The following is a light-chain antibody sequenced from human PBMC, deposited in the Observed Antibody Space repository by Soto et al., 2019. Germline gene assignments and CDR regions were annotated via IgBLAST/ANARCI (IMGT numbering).Light chain of an antibody. CDR3: QQYAISPIT. Sequence: EGVLTPSPGTLSLSPGERATLSCRASQSVSNSYLAWYQQRPGQAPRLLVYHASSRATGIPDRFSGSGSGTDFTLTISRLEPEDFAVFYCQQYAISPITFGLGTRLQIK. CDR1: QSVSNSY. J-gene: IGKJ5*01. CDR2: HAS. V-gene: IGKV3-20*01.